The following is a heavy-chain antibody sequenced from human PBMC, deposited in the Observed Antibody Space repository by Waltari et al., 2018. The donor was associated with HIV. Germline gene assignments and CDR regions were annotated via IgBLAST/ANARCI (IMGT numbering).Heavy chain of an antibody. CDR3: ARATPDYYDSSGYPI. J-gene: IGHJ3*02. CDR1: GYTFTGYY. CDR2: INPNSGGT. D-gene: IGHD3-22*01. V-gene: IGHV1-2*06. Sequence: QVQLVQSGAEVKKPGASVKVSCKASGYTFTGYYMHWGGQAPGQGLEWMGRINPNSGGTNDAQKFQGRVTMTRDTSISTAYMELSRLRSDDTAVYYCARATPDYYDSSGYPIWGQGTMVTVSS.